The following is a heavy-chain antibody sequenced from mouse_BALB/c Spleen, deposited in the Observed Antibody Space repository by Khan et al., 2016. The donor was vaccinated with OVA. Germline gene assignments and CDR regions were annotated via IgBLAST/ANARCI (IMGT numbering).Heavy chain of an antibody. V-gene: IGHV1S29*02. J-gene: IGHJ2*01. Sequence: VRLQQSGPELVKPGASVKISCKTSGYTFTDYNMHWVKQSHEKSLEWIGYIYPYNGGAGYNQKFKSKATLTVDNSSSTAYMELRSLTSEDSAVYYCTRRDYWGQGTTLTVSS. CDR1: GYTFTDYN. CDR3: TRRDY. CDR2: IYPYNGGA.